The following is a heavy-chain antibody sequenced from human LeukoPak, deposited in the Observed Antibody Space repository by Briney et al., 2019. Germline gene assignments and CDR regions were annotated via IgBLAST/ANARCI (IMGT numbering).Heavy chain of an antibody. CDR3: AKQVAVAGIDY. CDR2: ISHSGIST. D-gene: IGHD6-19*01. V-gene: IGHV3-23*01. CDR1: GFTFSDFD. Sequence: GSLRLSCAASGFTFSDFDMNWVRQAPGKGPEWVSHISHSGISTYYADSVKGRFTVSRDNSKNTLYLQMNSLRAEDTALYYCAKQVAVAGIDYWGQGTLVTVSS. J-gene: IGHJ4*02.